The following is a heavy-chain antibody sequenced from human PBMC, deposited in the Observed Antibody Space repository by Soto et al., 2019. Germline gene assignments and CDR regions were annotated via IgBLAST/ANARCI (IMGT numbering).Heavy chain of an antibody. Sequence: PGGSLRLSCAASGFTFDDYAIHWVRQAPGKGLEWVSGISWNSGSIGYADSVKGRFTISRDNAKSSLYLQMNSLRAEDTALYYCAKVLTTHTYGPLDPWGQGTLVTVS. J-gene: IGHJ5*02. CDR2: ISWNSGSI. CDR1: GFTFDDYA. V-gene: IGHV3-9*01. CDR3: AKVLTTHTYGPLDP. D-gene: IGHD5-18*01.